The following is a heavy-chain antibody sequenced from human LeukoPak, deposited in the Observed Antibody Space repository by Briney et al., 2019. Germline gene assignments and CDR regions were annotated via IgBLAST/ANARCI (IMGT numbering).Heavy chain of an antibody. CDR1: GYSFTSYW. CDR3: ARQGAAGKYYYYYMDV. J-gene: IGHJ6*03. D-gene: IGHD6-13*01. V-gene: IGHV5-51*01. Sequence: GESLKISCKGSGYSFTSYWIGWVRQMPGKGLEWMGIIYPGDSDTRYSPSFQGQVTISADKSITTAYLQWSSLKASDTAIYYCARQGAAGKYYYYYMDVWGKGTTVTVSS. CDR2: IYPGDSDT.